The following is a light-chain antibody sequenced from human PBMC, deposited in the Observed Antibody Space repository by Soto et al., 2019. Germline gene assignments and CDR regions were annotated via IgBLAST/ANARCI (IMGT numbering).Light chain of an antibody. Sequence: IVLTQSPGTLSLSPGERVTLSCRASQSVSSSHVAWYQQKPGQAPRLLIYGASSRATGIPDRFSGSGSGTDYTLTISRLEPEEFAVYYCQQYGSSITFGQGTRLGI. CDR1: QSVSSSH. CDR2: GAS. CDR3: QQYGSSIT. J-gene: IGKJ5*01. V-gene: IGKV3-20*01.